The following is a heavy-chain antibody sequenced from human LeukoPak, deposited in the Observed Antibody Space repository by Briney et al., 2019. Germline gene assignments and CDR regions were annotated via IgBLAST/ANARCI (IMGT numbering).Heavy chain of an antibody. Sequence: GGSLRLSCAASGFTFSSYGMHWVRQAPGKGLEWVAVISYDGSNKYYADSVKGRFTISRDNSKNTLYLQMNSLRAEDTAVYYCATTTAMDYYFDYWGQGTLVTVSS. D-gene: IGHD5-18*01. CDR1: GFTFSSYG. CDR2: ISYDGSNK. J-gene: IGHJ4*02. CDR3: ATTTAMDYYFDY. V-gene: IGHV3-30*03.